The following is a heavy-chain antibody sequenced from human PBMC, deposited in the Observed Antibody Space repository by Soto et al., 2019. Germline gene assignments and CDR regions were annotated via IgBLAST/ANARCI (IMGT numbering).Heavy chain of an antibody. J-gene: IGHJ6*02. CDR3: AKDLNSGTSSLYYGMDV. CDR2: ISYDGSNK. D-gene: IGHD1-26*01. Sequence: QVQLVASGGGVVQPGRSLRLSCAASGLTFSNFGMHWVRQAPGKGLEWVAVISYDGSNKYYADSVKGRFTISRDNSKNTLFLQMNSPRAEDTALYYCAKDLNSGTSSLYYGMDVWGQGTTVTVSS. CDR1: GLTFSNFG. V-gene: IGHV3-30*18.